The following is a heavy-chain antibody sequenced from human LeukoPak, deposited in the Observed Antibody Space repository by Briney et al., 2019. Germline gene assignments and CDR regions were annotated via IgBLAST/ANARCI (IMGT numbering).Heavy chain of an antibody. D-gene: IGHD3-22*01. J-gene: IGHJ1*01. V-gene: IGHV3-30*18. Sequence: GRSLRLSCAASGVSFGSNGMHWVRQAPGKGLEWVAVISYDGSNKYYADSVKGRFTISRDNSKNTLYLQMNSLRAEDTAVYYCAKDPTRYDSSGYQYFQHWGQGTLVTVSS. CDR2: ISYDGSNK. CDR3: AKDPTRYDSSGYQYFQH. CDR1: GVSFGSNG.